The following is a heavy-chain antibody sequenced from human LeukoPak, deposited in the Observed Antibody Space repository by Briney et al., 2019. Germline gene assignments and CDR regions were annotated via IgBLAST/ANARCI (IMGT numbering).Heavy chain of an antibody. CDR1: GFTFSSYA. CDR3: AELWFGEDSFFDY. Sequence: GGSLRLSCAASGFTFSSYAMNWVRQAPGKGLEWVSTVGGRGDKTYYAESVKGRFTISRDNSKNTLYLQMNSLRADDTAVYYCAELWFGEDSFFDYWGQGTLITVSS. CDR2: VGGRGDKT. V-gene: IGHV3-23*01. D-gene: IGHD3-10*01. J-gene: IGHJ4*02.